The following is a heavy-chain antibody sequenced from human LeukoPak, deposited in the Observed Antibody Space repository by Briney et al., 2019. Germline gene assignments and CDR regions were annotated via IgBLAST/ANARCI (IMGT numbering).Heavy chain of an antibody. V-gene: IGHV4-4*07. Sequence: SETLSLTCTVSGGSISSYYWSWIRQPAGKGLEWIGRIYTSGSTNYNPSLKSRVTISVDTSKNQFSLKLSSVTAADTAVYYCAREGYYDSSGYSNYYYYYGMDVWGQGTTVTVSS. CDR3: AREGYYDSSGYSNYYYYYGMDV. CDR1: GGSISSYY. D-gene: IGHD3-22*01. CDR2: IYTSGST. J-gene: IGHJ6*02.